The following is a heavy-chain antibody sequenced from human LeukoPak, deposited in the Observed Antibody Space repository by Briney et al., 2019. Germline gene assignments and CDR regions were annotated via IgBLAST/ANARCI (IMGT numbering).Heavy chain of an antibody. CDR1: GFTFSSYA. CDR2: ISKSGDST. V-gene: IGHV3-23*01. J-gene: IGHJ4*02. D-gene: IGHD6-19*01. Sequence: GGCLRLSCAASGFTFSSYAISWVRQAPGKGLEWVSAISKSGDSTYYADSVKGRFTISRDNSKNTIYLQMNSLSVEDTAVYYCAKLSGWTGWYFDYWGQGTVVTVSS. CDR3: AKLSGWTGWYFDY.